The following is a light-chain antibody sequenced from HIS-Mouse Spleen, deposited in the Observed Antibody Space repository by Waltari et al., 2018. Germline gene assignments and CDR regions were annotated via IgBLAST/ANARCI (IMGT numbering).Light chain of an antibody. Sequence: EIVMTQSPATLSVSPGERATLSCRASQSVSSNLAWYQQKPGQAPRLLIYGASTRATGIPARFSGSGSGTEFTLTISSMQSEDFAVYYCQQYNNWPPGWTFGQGTKAEIK. CDR1: QSVSSN. V-gene: IGKV3-15*01. CDR2: GAS. J-gene: IGKJ1*01. CDR3: QQYNNWPPGWT.